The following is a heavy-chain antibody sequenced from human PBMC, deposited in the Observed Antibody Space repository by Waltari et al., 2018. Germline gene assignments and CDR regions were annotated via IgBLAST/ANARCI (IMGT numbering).Heavy chain of an antibody. CDR3: ARLRVEARPEGFDI. CDR2: IYPGEFNI. D-gene: IGHD2-15*01. Sequence: EVQLVQSGVEVKKPGESLKISCKGSGYRFTSYGIGWVRQMPGKGLEWMGIIYPGEFNIRYSPSFRGQVTISADKSISTAYLQWSSLRASDTAIYYCARLRVEARPEGFDIWGQGTMVTVSS. J-gene: IGHJ3*02. V-gene: IGHV5-51*01. CDR1: GYRFTSYG.